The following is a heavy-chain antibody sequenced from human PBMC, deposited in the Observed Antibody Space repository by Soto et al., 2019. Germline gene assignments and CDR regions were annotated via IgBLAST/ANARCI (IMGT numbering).Heavy chain of an antibody. CDR2: ISYDGSNK. Sequence: QVQLVESGGGVVQPGRSLRLSCAASGFTFSSYGMHWVRQAPGKGLEWVAVISYDGSNKYYADSVTGRFTISRDNSKNTLYLQMNSRRAEDTAVYYCAKERTSFGVEPLDAFDIWGQGTMVTVSS. CDR3: AKERTSFGVEPLDAFDI. J-gene: IGHJ3*02. V-gene: IGHV3-30*18. D-gene: IGHD3-3*01. CDR1: GFTFSSYG.